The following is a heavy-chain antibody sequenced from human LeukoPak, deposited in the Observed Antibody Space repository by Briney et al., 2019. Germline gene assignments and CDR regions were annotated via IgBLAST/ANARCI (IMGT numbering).Heavy chain of an antibody. J-gene: IGHJ4*02. D-gene: IGHD3-10*01. CDR2: INSNGSPT. CDR1: GFTFSSYW. Sequence: GGSLRLSCAASGFTFSSYWMHWVRQAPGKGLVWVSRINSNGSPTQYADSVKGRFTISRDNAKNTLYLQMNSLRAEDTAVYYCAGDLISGSGSLGYWGQGTLVTVSS. V-gene: IGHV3-74*01. CDR3: AGDLISGSGSLGY.